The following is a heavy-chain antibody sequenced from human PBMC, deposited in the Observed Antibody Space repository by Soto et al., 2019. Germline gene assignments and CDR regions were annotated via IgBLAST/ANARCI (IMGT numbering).Heavy chain of an antibody. CDR1: VFTFINYG. V-gene: IGHV3-33*01. CDR2: IWYDGSNP. CDR3: ARDSDSGADSGWFHP. Sequence: SGWSLRLSCAASVFTFINYGMHWVRQAPGKGLEWVAGIWYDGSNPYYADSVKGRFTISRDSSKNTVYLQINSLRAEDTAVFYCARDSDSGADSGWFHPWGQGTLVTVSS. D-gene: IGHD4-17*01. J-gene: IGHJ5*02.